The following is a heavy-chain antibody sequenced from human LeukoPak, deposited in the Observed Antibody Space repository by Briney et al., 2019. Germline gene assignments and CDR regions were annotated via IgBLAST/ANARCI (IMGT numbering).Heavy chain of an antibody. D-gene: IGHD3-10*01. CDR2: INHSGST. Sequence: PSETLSLTCAVYGGSFSGYYWSWIRQPPGKGLEWIGEINHSGSTNYNPSLKSRVTISVDTSKNQFSLKLSSVTAADTAVYYCARDLGYYYGSGAVDYWGQGTLVTVSS. J-gene: IGHJ4*02. CDR1: GGSFSGYY. CDR3: ARDLGYYYGSGAVDY. V-gene: IGHV4-34*01.